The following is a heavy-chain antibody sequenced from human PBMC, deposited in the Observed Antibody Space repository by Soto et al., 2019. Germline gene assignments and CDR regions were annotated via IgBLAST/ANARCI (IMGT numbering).Heavy chain of an antibody. Sequence: SQTLSLTCAISGDSVSSNSAACNWIRQSPSRGLEWLGRTYYRSKWYNAYAVSVQRPITFNSDTSQNQFSLQLNSVSPEYTAVYYCARDVGSYCISTSGQTPRRGYYGMDGWRQGTRGTVSS. J-gene: IGHJ6*01. CDR2: TYYRSKWYN. CDR3: ARDVGSYCISTSGQTPRRGYYGMDG. D-gene: IGHD2-2*01. CDR1: GDSVSSNSAA. V-gene: IGHV6-1*01.